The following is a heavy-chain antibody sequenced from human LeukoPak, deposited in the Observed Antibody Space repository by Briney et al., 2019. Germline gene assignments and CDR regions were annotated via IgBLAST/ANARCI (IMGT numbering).Heavy chain of an antibody. J-gene: IGHJ4*02. D-gene: IGHD6-19*01. CDR3: AGDPSYSSGWYDY. V-gene: IGHV4-61*01. Sequence: SETLSLTCTVSGGSINSGSYYWSWIRLPPGKGLEWIGYIYYSGSTSYNPSLKSRVTISVDSSKNQVSLKLSSVTAADTAVYYCAGDPSYSSGWYDYWGQGTLVTVSS. CDR1: GGSINSGSYY. CDR2: IYYSGST.